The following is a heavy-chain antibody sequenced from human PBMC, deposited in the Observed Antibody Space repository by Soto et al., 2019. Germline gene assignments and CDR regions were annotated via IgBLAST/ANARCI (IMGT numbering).Heavy chain of an antibody. V-gene: IGHV4-59*08. J-gene: IGHJ4*02. D-gene: IGHD1-26*01. CDR1: DGSISSYY. Sequence: SETLSLTCTVSDGSISSYYWGWIRQPPGKGLEWIGYIFYTGSTSYNPSLKSRVTMSVDTSKNQFSLKLSSVTAADTAVYYCAGHNPVGYPWNCFDYWGQGTLVTVSS. CDR3: AGHNPVGYPWNCFDY. CDR2: IFYTGST.